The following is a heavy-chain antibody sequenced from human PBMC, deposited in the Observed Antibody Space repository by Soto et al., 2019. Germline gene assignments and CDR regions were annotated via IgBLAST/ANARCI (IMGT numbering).Heavy chain of an antibody. V-gene: IGHV4-39*01. J-gene: IGHJ6*03. CDR2: IYYSGST. Sequence: PSETLSLTCTFSGGSISSSSYYLGWIRQPPGKGLEWIGSIYYSGSTYYNPSLKSRVTISVDTSKNQFSLKLSSVTAADTAVYYCARRLVDNFDVDTAMQYYYYYYMDVWGKGTTVTVSS. CDR1: GGSISSSSYY. CDR3: ARRLVDNFDVDTAMQYYYYYYMDV. D-gene: IGHD5-18*01.